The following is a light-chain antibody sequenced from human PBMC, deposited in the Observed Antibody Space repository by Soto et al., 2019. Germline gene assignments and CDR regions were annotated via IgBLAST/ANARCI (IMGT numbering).Light chain of an antibody. Sequence: EIVLTQSPGTLSLSPGERATLSCRASQSVNSNYLTWYQQKPGQAPRLLISGASSRATDVPDRFSGSGSGTDFTLTISRLEPEDFAVYYCQQYAQAFGQGTKVEIK. CDR1: QSVNSNY. J-gene: IGKJ1*01. CDR3: QQYAQA. CDR2: GAS. V-gene: IGKV3-20*01.